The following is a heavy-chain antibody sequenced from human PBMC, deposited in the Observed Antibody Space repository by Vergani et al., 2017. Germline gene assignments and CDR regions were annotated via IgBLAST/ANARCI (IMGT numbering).Heavy chain of an antibody. V-gene: IGHV4-38-2*01. J-gene: IGHJ4*02. CDR1: GYALSSGYY. CDR2: IYHSGRP. Sequence: QVQLQESGPGLVKPSETLSPPCPVLGYALSSGYYWGWSRQPPGKGLEWIGYIYHSGRPYYNTSLKSRVTISVDTSKNQFSLKLTSVTAADAAVYYCARPTQRGIIDYWGQGTLVTVSS. D-gene: IGHD7-27*01. CDR3: ARPTQRGIIDY.